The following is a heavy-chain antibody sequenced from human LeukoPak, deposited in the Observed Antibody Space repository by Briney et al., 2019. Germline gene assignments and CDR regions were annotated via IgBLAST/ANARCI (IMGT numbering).Heavy chain of an antibody. D-gene: IGHD3-10*01. CDR3: ASSYYYGSGSYYNVAYYFDY. V-gene: IGHV1-2*02. CDR2: INPNSGAT. CDR1: GYTFTGYY. J-gene: IGHJ4*02. Sequence: ASVKVSCKASGYTFTGYYMHWVRQAPGQGLEWMGWINPNSGATNYAQKFQGRVAITADKSTSTAYMELSSLRSEDTAVYYCASSYYYGSGSYYNVAYYFDYWGQGTLVTVSS.